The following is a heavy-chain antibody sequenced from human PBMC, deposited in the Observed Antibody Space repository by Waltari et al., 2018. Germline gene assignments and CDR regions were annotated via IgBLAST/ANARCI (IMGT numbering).Heavy chain of an antibody. CDR3: ASKLAPDPYYYYYGMDV. J-gene: IGHJ6*02. V-gene: IGHV4-59*11. Sequence: QVQLQESGPGLVKPSETLSLTCTVSGGSISSHYWSWIRQPPGKGLEWIGYIYYSGSTNYTPSPKSRVTISVDTSKNQFSLKLSSVTAADTAVYYCASKLAPDPYYYYYGMDVWGQGTTVTVSS. CDR1: GGSISSHY. D-gene: IGHD1-1*01. CDR2: IYYSGST.